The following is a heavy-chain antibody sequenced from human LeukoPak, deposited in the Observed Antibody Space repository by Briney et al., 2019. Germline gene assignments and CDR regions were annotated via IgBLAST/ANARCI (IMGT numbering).Heavy chain of an antibody. J-gene: IGHJ4*02. Sequence: PGGSLRLSCAASGFTFSSYAMSWVRQAPGKGLEWVSAISGSGGSTYYADSVKGRFTISRDNSKNTLYLQMNSLRAEDTATYYCAKTTSALPNRRQQLAGGIFDYWGQGTLVTVSS. CDR2: ISGSGGST. D-gene: IGHD6-13*01. V-gene: IGHV3-23*01. CDR3: AKTTSALPNRRQQLAGGIFDY. CDR1: GFTFSSYA.